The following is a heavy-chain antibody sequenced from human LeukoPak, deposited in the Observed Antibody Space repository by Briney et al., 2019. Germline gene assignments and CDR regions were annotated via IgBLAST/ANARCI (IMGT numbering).Heavy chain of an antibody. D-gene: IGHD1-1*01. V-gene: IGHV4-34*01. CDR1: GGSFSGYY. CDR3: ARGLKRGWKSIGWFDL. CDR2: INHSGST. Sequence: SETLSLTCAVYGGSFSGYYWSWIRQPPGKGLEWIGEINHSGSTNYNPSLKSRVTISVDTSKNQFSLKLSSVTAADTAVYYCARGLKRGWKSIGWFDLWGQGTLVTVSS. J-gene: IGHJ5*02.